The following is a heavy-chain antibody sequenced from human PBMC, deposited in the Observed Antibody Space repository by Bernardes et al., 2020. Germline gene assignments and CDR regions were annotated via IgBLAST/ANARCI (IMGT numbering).Heavy chain of an antibody. CDR1: GFTFDDYT. D-gene: IGHD1-1*01. J-gene: IGHJ6*04. CDR3: AKETANLSMDV. CDR2: INWDDGGT. V-gene: IGHV3-43*01. Sequence: GGSLRLSCAASGFTFDDYTMHWVRQVPGKGLEWVSLINWDDGGTYYADSVKGRFTISRDNSKNSLYLQMNSLRTEDTALYYCAKETANLSMDVWGKGTTVTVSS.